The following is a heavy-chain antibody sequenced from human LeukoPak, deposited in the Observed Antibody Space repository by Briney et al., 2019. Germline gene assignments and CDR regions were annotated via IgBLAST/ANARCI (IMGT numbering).Heavy chain of an antibody. Sequence: SETLSLTCTVSGGSISTSSYSWGWIRQPPGKGLEWIGRIYTSGSTNYNPPLKSRVTISVDTSKNQFSLKLSSVTAADTAVYYCARDIPLYCTNGVCPFSDYYYYMDVWGKGTTVTVSS. CDR2: IYTSGST. D-gene: IGHD2-8*01. CDR3: ARDIPLYCTNGVCPFSDYYYYMDV. J-gene: IGHJ6*03. V-gene: IGHV4-61*02. CDR1: GGSISTSSYS.